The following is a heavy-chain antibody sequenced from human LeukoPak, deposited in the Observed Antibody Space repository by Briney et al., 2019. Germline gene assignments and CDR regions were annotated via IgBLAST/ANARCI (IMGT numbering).Heavy chain of an antibody. CDR3: ASGYSYGNDAFDI. V-gene: IGHV3-30*02. Sequence: GGSLRLSCAVSGFTFSSYGMHWVRQAPGKGLEWVAFIRYDGSNKYYADSAKGRFTISRDNSKNTLYLQMNSLRAEDTAVYCCASGYSYGNDAFDIWGQGTMVTVSS. J-gene: IGHJ3*02. CDR1: GFTFSSYG. D-gene: IGHD5-18*01. CDR2: IRYDGSNK.